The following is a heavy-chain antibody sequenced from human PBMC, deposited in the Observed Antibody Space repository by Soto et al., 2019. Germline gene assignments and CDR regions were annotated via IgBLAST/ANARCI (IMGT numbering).Heavy chain of an antibody. Sequence: ASVKVSCKASGYTFTGYYIHWVRQAPGQGLEWMGWINPNSGGTNYAQKFQGRVTMTRDTSISTAYMELSRLRSDDTAVYYCARVGWNYYYYGRDVWGQGTTITVSS. V-gene: IGHV1-2*02. CDR3: ARVGWNYYYYGRDV. CDR1: GYTFTGYY. CDR2: INPNSGGT. J-gene: IGHJ6*02. D-gene: IGHD6-19*01.